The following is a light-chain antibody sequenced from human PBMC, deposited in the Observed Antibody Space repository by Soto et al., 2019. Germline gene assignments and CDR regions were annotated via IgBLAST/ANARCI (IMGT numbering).Light chain of an antibody. CDR3: QSYDSSLRV. Sequence: QSVLTQPPSVSGAPGQRVTISCTGSSSNIGAGYVVHWYQQLPGTAPKLLIYGNSNRPSGVPDRFSGSKSGTSASLAITGLQAEDEADYYCQSYDSSLRVFGGGTKLTVL. CDR2: GNS. J-gene: IGLJ2*01. V-gene: IGLV1-40*01. CDR1: SSNIGAGYV.